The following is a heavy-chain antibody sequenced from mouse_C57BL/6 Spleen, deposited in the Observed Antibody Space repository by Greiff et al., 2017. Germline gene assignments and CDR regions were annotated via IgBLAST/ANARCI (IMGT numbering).Heavy chain of an antibody. CDR3: KDYDYGVEAMDY. CDR1: GFNIKDYY. D-gene: IGHD2-4*01. V-gene: IGHV14-1*01. Sequence: VQLQQSGAELVRPGASVKLSCTASGFNIKDYYMHWVKQRPGQGLEWIGRIDPEDGDTEYAPKFQGKATMTVDTSSNTAYLQLSSLASEDTAVYYCKDYDYGVEAMDYWGQGTSVTVSS. J-gene: IGHJ4*01. CDR2: IDPEDGDT.